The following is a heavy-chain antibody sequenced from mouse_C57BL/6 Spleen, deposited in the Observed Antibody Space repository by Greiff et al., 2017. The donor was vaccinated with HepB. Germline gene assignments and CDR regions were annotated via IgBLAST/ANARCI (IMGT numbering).Heavy chain of an antibody. J-gene: IGHJ4*01. CDR2: ISSGSSTI. Sequence: EVKLVESGGGLVKPGGSLKLSCAASGFTFSDYGMYWVRQAPEKGLEWVAYISSGSSTIYYADTVKGRFTISRDNAKNTLFLQMTSLRSEDTAMYYCARDSKRAMDYWGQGTSVTVSS. CDR1: GFTFSDYG. V-gene: IGHV5-17*01. CDR3: ARDSKRAMDY. D-gene: IGHD2-5*01.